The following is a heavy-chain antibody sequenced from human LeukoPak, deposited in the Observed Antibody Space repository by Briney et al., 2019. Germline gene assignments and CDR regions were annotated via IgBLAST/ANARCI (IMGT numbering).Heavy chain of an antibody. Sequence: ASVRVSFKASGYTFTIYGISWVRQAPGQGLEWMGWISAYNGNTNYAQKLQGRVTMTTDTSTSTAYMELRSLRSDDTAVYYCARDQNPSYYYDSSGCSNWGQGTLVTVSS. CDR3: ARDQNPSYYYDSSGCSN. CDR2: ISAYNGNT. D-gene: IGHD3-22*01. CDR1: GYTFTIYG. J-gene: IGHJ4*02. V-gene: IGHV1-18*01.